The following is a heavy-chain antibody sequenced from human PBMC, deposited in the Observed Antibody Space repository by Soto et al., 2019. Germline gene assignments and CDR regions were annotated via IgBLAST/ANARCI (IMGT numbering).Heavy chain of an antibody. V-gene: IGHV4-30-4*01. CDR2: IYYSGSS. Sequence: QVLLQESGPGLVQPSQTLSLTCTVSSDSFSSGDYFWSWIRQTPEKGLEWIAYIYYSGSSHYNPSLKSRFTISIDTSSKQFSLTLRSVTAADTAVYYCARLVPGASKHVDFWGQGTLGTVS. J-gene: IGHJ4*02. D-gene: IGHD2-2*01. CDR3: ARLVPGASKHVDF. CDR1: SDSFSSGDYF.